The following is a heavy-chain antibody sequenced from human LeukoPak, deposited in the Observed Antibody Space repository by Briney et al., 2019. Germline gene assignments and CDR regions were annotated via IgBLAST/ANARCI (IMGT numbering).Heavy chain of an antibody. D-gene: IGHD3-10*01. J-gene: IGHJ4*02. CDR3: ARDTFPAELLWFGELLSLFDY. CDR2: INPNSGGT. V-gene: IGHV1-2*06. Sequence: GASVKVSCKASGYTFTGYYMHWVRQAPGQGLEWMGRINPNSGGTNYAQKFQGRVTMTRDTSISTAYMELSRLRSDDTAVYYCARDTFPAELLWFGELLSLFDYWGQGTLVTVSS. CDR1: GYTFTGYY.